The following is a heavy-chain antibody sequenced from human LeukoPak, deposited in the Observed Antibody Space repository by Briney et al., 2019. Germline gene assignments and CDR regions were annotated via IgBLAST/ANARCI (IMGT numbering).Heavy chain of an antibody. CDR3: AKDRDSSGWYEDYYYYGMDV. J-gene: IGHJ6*04. CDR1: GFTFSSYG. Sequence: GGSLRLSCAASGFTFSSYGMHWVRQAPGKGLEWVAVIWYDGSNKYYADSVKGRFTISRDNSKNTLYLQMNSLRAEDTAVYYCAKDRDSSGWYEDYYYYGMDVWGKGTTVTVSS. V-gene: IGHV3-33*06. CDR2: IWYDGSNK. D-gene: IGHD6-19*01.